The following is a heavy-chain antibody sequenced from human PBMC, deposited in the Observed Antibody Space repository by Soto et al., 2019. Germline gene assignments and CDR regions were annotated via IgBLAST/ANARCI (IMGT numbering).Heavy chain of an antibody. CDR1: GGSFSGYY. J-gene: IGHJ1*01. Sequence: SETLSLTCAVYGGSFSGYYWGWIRQPPGKGLEWIGEINHSGSTNYNPSLKSRVTISVDTSKNQFSLKLSSVTAADTAVYYCGRRTSPYYYDSGGFYYGSFQHWAQGTLVTVSS. CDR2: INHSGST. CDR3: GRRTSPYYYDSGGFYYGSFQH. V-gene: IGHV4-34*01. D-gene: IGHD3-22*01.